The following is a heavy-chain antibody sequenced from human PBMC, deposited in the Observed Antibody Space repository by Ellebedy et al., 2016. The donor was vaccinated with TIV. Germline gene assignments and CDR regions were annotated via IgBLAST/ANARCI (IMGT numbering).Heavy chain of an antibody. Sequence: GGSLRLSXAASGFTFSDYRMNWVRHSPGKGLEWVSSISGSGFYKWYADSMKGRFTISRDNAKNSLILQMNSLRAEDTATYYCTKNNGGSGPNWFARWGPGTLVTVSS. V-gene: IGHV3-21*01. D-gene: IGHD6-19*01. J-gene: IGHJ5*02. CDR2: ISGSGFYK. CDR3: TKNNGGSGPNWFAR. CDR1: GFTFSDYR.